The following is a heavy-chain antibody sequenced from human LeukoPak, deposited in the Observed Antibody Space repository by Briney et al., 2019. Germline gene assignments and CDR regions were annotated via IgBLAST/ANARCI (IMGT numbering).Heavy chain of an antibody. CDR3: AKDKTTVKEDYYFDY. CDR2: ISGSGGST. J-gene: IGHJ4*02. D-gene: IGHD4-17*01. CDR1: GFTFASYG. Sequence: GGSLRLSCAAAGFTFASYGMHWVRQAPGKGLEWVSAISGSGGSTYYADSVKGRFTISRDNSKNTLYLQMNSLRAEDTAVYYCAKDKTTVKEDYYFDYWGQGTLVTVSS. V-gene: IGHV3-23*01.